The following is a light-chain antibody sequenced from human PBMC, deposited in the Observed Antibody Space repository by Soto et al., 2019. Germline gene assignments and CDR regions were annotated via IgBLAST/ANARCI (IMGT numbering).Light chain of an antibody. CDR2: DVS. Sequence: QSALTQPASVSGSPGQSITISCTGTSSDVGGYSYVSWYQQLPGKAPKLMIYDVSDRPSGVSNRFSGSKSGNTASLTISGLQAEDEADYYCSSYTSSRNYVFGTGTKVTVL. CDR3: SSYTSSRNYV. J-gene: IGLJ1*01. V-gene: IGLV2-14*01. CDR1: SSDVGGYSY.